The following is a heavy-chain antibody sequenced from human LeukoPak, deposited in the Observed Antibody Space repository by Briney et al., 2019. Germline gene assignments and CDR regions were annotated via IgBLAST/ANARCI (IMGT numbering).Heavy chain of an antibody. CDR2: IYYSGST. Sequence: SETLSLTCAVYGGSFSGYYWSWIRQPPGKGLEWIGYIYYSGSTNYNPSLKSRVTISVDTSKNQFSLKLSSVTAADTAVYYCARDDILTGYSDYWGQGTLVTVSS. V-gene: IGHV4-59*01. CDR3: ARDDILTGYSDY. CDR1: GGSFSGYY. J-gene: IGHJ4*02. D-gene: IGHD3-9*01.